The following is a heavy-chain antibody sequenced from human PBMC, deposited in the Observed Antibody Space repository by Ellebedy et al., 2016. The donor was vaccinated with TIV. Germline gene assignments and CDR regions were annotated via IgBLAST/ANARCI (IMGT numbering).Heavy chain of an antibody. J-gene: IGHJ4*02. V-gene: IGHV1-2*02. CDR3: ARSWGRTAWAYFDY. CDR1: GYTFTGYY. D-gene: IGHD1-26*01. CDR2: INPNSGGT. Sequence: ASVKVSCXASGYTFTGYYIHWVRQAPGQGLEWMGWINPNSGGTNFAQKFQGRVTMTRDMSISTAYMELSSLRSDDTAVYYCARSWGRTAWAYFDYWGQGTLVTVSS.